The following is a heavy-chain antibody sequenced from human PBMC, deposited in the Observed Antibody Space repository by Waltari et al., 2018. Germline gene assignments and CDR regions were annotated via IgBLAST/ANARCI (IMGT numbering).Heavy chain of an antibody. CDR2: ISYDGSNK. J-gene: IGHJ4*02. CDR3: AGVLRWYFDY. CDR1: GFTFSSYG. V-gene: IGHV3-30*03. Sequence: QVQLVESGGGVVQPGRSLRLSCAASGFTFSSYGMHWVRQAPGKGLEWVAGISYDGSNKYYADSVKGRFTISRDNAKNSLYLQMNSLRAEDTAVYYCAGVLRWYFDYWGQGTLVTVSS. D-gene: IGHD4-17*01.